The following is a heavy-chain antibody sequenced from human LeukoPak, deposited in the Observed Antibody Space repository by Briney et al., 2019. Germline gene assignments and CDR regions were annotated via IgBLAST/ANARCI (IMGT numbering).Heavy chain of an antibody. CDR3: ASGYTNWWPLDY. V-gene: IGHV4-59*12. CDR2: ISASGTT. CDR1: GGSMTSYC. J-gene: IGHJ4*02. Sequence: ASETLSLTCGVSGGSMTSYCWSWIRQAPGKGLEWIGYISASGTTNYNPSLGSRLSISMDASKNQFSLSLTFVTAADTAVYYCASGYTNWWPLDYWGQGARVIVSS. D-gene: IGHD2-8*02.